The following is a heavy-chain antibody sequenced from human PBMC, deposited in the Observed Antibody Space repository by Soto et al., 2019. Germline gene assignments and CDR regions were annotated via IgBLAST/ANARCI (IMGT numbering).Heavy chain of an antibody. Sequence: EVQLLESGGGLVQPGGSLRLSCVVSGFTFNNYAMNWVRQAPGKGLEWVSGISASGGSTYYADSVKGRFTISRDSSKHTLYLQMNCLRADDTAIYYCAIHFYYGSGSYYAVDYWGQGTLVTVSS. CDR1: GFTFNNYA. D-gene: IGHD3-10*01. CDR2: ISASGGST. J-gene: IGHJ4*02. CDR3: AIHFYYGSGSYYAVDY. V-gene: IGHV3-23*01.